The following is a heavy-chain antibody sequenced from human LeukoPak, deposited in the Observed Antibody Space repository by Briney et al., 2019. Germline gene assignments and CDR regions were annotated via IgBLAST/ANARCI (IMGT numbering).Heavy chain of an antibody. Sequence: GGSLRLSCAASGFTFSSYAMHWVRQAPGKGLEYVSAISSNGGSTYYANSVKGRFTISRDNSKNTLYLQMDSLRAEDTAVYYCARGIGSSTWPLALWGQGTLVTVSS. V-gene: IGHV3-64*01. J-gene: IGHJ4*02. CDR3: ARGIGSSTWPLAL. CDR1: GFTFSSYA. D-gene: IGHD6-13*01. CDR2: ISSNGGST.